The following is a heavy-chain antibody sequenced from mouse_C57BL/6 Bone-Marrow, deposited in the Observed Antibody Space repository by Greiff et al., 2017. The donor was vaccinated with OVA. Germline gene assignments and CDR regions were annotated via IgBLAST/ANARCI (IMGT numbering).Heavy chain of an antibody. CDR1: GYAFTNYL. J-gene: IGHJ2*01. V-gene: IGHV1-54*01. Sequence: QVQLQQSGAELVRPGTSVKVSCKASGYAFTNYLIEWVKQRPGQGLEWIGVINPGSGGTNYNVKFKGKATLTADKSSSTAYMQLSSLTSEDSAVYVGARALTGKGAYYFDYWGQGTTLTVSS. CDR2: INPGSGGT. D-gene: IGHD4-1*01. CDR3: ARALTGKGAYYFDY.